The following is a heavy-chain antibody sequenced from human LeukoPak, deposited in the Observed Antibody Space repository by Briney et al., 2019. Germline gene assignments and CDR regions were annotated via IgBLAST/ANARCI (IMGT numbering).Heavy chain of an antibody. CDR3: AREWRGSCYF. CDR1: GFTFSGYP. D-gene: IGHD2-15*01. V-gene: IGHV3-7*01. CDR2: IKQDGSEK. J-gene: IGHJ4*02. Sequence: PGKSLRLSCAASGFTFSGYPIHWVRQAPGKGLQWVANIKQDGSEKYYVDSVKGRFTTSRDNAKNSLHLQMNSLRAEDTAVYYCAREWRGSCYFRGQGTLVTVSS.